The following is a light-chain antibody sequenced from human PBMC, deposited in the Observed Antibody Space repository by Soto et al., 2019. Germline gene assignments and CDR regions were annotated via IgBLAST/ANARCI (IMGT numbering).Light chain of an antibody. CDR1: QSIATY. CDR2: GAS. J-gene: IGKJ4*01. V-gene: IGKV1-39*01. CDR3: QQSYNTPLT. Sequence: GDRVTITCRASQSIATYMNWYQQKQGTAPKLLIYGASSLHSGVSSRFSGSGSGTDFTLTIDSLQPEDFATYYCQQSYNTPLTFGRGTKVDIK.